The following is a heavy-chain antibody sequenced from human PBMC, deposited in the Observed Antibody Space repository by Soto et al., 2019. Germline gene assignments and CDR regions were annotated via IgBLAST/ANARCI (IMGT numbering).Heavy chain of an antibody. Sequence: GASVKVSCKASGYTFTSYYMHWVRQAPGQGLEWMGIINPIFGTANYAQKFQGRVTITADESTSTAYMELSSLRSEDTAVYYCARDRTGTLRNWFAPWGQGTLVTVSS. CDR2: INPIFGTA. D-gene: IGHD1-1*01. J-gene: IGHJ5*02. CDR3: ARDRTGTLRNWFAP. V-gene: IGHV1-69*13. CDR1: GYTFTSYY.